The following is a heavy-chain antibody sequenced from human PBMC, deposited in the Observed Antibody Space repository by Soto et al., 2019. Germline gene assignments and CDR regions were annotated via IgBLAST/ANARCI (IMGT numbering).Heavy chain of an antibody. CDR3: AREYAARFYFDY. CDR2: IYYSGST. V-gene: IGHV4-30-4*01. J-gene: IGHJ4*02. D-gene: IGHD6-6*01. CDR1: GGSISSGDYY. Sequence: SETLSLTCTVSGGSISSGDYYWSWIRQPPGKGLEWIGYIYYSGSTYYNPSLKSRVTISVDTSKNRFSLKPSSVTAADTAVYYCAREYAARFYFDYWGQGTLVTVSS.